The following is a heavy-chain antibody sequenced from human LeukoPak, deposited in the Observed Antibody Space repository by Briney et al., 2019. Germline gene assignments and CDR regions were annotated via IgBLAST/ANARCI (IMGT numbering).Heavy chain of an antibody. CDR2: MSTYNGNT. Sequence: ASVKVSCKASGYTFTSYGISWVRQAPGQGLEWMGWMSTYNGNTHYAQKVQGRVTMTTDTSTSTAYMELRSLRSDDTAVYYCARCGHTVTTLIWFDPWGQGTLVTVSS. V-gene: IGHV1-18*01. D-gene: IGHD4-17*01. CDR3: ARCGHTVTTLIWFDP. J-gene: IGHJ5*02. CDR1: GYTFTSYG.